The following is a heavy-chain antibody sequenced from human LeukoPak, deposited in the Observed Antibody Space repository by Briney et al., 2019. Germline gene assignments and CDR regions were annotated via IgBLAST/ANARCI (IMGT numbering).Heavy chain of an antibody. CDR3: ARDARVGGYDFWSGYYRGFDY. D-gene: IGHD3-3*01. J-gene: IGHJ4*02. CDR1: GYTFTSYY. V-gene: IGHV1-18*04. CDR2: ISAYNGNT. Sequence: ASVKVSCKASGYTFTSYYMHWVRQAPGQGLEWMGWISAYNGNTNYAQKLQGRVTMTTDTSTSTAYMELRSLRSDDTAVYYCARDARVGGYDFWSGYYRGFDYWGQGTLVTVSS.